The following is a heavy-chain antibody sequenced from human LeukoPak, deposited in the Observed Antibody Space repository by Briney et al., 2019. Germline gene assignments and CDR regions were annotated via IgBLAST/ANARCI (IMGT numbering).Heavy chain of an antibody. CDR3: ARQAVAGTLDY. D-gene: IGHD6-19*01. J-gene: IGHJ4*02. CDR2: IYVDDSDT. Sequence: GESLKISCKGFGYSFTTYWIGWVRPMPGKGLEWMGIIYVDDSDTRYSPPSQGQVTFSADKSINTAYLQWSSLKASDTAMYYCARQAVAGTLDYWGPGTPVTVSS. V-gene: IGHV5-51*01. CDR1: GYSFTTYW.